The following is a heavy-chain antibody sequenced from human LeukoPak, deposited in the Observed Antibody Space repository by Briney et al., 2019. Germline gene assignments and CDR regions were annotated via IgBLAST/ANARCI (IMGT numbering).Heavy chain of an antibody. J-gene: IGHJ4*02. V-gene: IGHV3-66*01. CDR3: ARGIVGASN. D-gene: IGHD1-26*01. CDR1: GVTVSSNY. CDR2: IYSGGST. Sequence: PGGALRLSCAASGVTVSSNYMSWGRQAPGEGLEWVSVIYSGGSTYYADSVKGRFTISRDNSKNTLYLQMNSLRAEDTAVYYCARGIVGASNWGQGTLVTVSS.